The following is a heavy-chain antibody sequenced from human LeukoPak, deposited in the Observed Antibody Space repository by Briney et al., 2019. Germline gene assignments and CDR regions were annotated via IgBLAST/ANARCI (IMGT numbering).Heavy chain of an antibody. CDR1: GDSITSYY. D-gene: IGHD2-15*01. CDR2: IYYSGIT. V-gene: IGHV4-59*08. Sequence: SETLSLTCTVSGDSITSYYWSWIRQPPGKGLEWIGYIYYSGITNYNPSLKNRVTTSVDTSKNQFSLKLSSVTAADTAVYSCARRINYFDFWGQGILVTVSS. J-gene: IGHJ4*02. CDR3: ARRINYFDF.